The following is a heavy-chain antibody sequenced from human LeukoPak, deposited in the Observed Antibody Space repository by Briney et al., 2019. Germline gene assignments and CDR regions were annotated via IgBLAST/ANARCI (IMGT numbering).Heavy chain of an antibody. V-gene: IGHV3-23*01. CDR3: AGYVWGTYRYTNY. CDR1: GSTFSSYA. J-gene: IGHJ4*02. Sequence: GGSLRLSCAASGSTFSSYAMSWVRQAPEQGPEWVSGISGHSDSTYHADSVKGRFTISRDNSKNTLYLQMNSLRAEDTAVYYCAGYVWGTYRYTNYWGQGTLVTVSS. D-gene: IGHD3-16*02. CDR2: ISGHSDST.